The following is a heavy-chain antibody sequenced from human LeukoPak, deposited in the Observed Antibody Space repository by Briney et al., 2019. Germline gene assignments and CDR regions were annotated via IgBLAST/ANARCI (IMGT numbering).Heavy chain of an antibody. CDR3: ARFRYSYGFGWYNWFDP. J-gene: IGHJ5*02. V-gene: IGHV4-34*01. D-gene: IGHD5-18*01. Sequence: SETLSLTCAVYGGSFSGYYWSWIRQPPGKGLEWIGEINHSGSTNYNPSLKSRVTISVDTSKNQFSLKLSSVTAVDTAVYYCARFRYSYGFGWYNWFDPWGQGTLVTVSS. CDR1: GGSFSGYY. CDR2: INHSGST.